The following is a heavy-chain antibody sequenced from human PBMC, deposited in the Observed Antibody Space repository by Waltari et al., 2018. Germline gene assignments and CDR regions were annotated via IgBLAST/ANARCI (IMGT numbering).Heavy chain of an antibody. V-gene: IGHV5-51*01. CDR3: ARHGPIVVVPAAMDV. Sequence: EVQLVQSGAEVKKPGESLKISCKGSGYSFTSYWIGWVRQMPGKGLEWMGIIYPGESDTRYSPSFQGQVTISADKSISTAYLQWSSLKASDTAMYYCARHGPIVVVPAAMDVWGQGTTVTVSS. J-gene: IGHJ6*02. CDR2: IYPGESDT. D-gene: IGHD2-2*01. CDR1: GYSFTSYW.